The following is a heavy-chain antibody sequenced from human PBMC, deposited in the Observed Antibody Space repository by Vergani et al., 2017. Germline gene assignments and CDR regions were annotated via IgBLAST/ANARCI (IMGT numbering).Heavy chain of an antibody. CDR3: ARGTYYYDSSGYHFDY. CDR1: GFSLSTSGMC. Sequence: QVTLRESGPALVKPTQTLTLTCTFSGFSLSTSGMCVSWIRQPPGKALEWLARIDWDDDKYYSTSLNTRLTISKDTSKNQVVLTMTNMDPVDTATYYCARGTYYYDSSGYHFDYWGQGTLVTVSS. V-gene: IGHV2-70*15. D-gene: IGHD3-22*01. CDR2: IDWDDDK. J-gene: IGHJ4*02.